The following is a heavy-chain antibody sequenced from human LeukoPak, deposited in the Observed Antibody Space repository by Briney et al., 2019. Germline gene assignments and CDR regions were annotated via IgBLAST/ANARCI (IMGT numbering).Heavy chain of an antibody. V-gene: IGHV3-23*01. CDR1: GFTFSSYG. D-gene: IGHD5-18*01. J-gene: IGHJ4*02. CDR3: AKRIQSAMATGY. CDR2: ISGSGGST. Sequence: GSLRLSCAASGFTFSSYGMSWVRQAPGKGLEWVSAISGSGGSTYYADSVKGRFTISRDNPKNTLYLQMNGLRAEDTAVYYCAKRIQSAMATGYWGQGTLVTVS.